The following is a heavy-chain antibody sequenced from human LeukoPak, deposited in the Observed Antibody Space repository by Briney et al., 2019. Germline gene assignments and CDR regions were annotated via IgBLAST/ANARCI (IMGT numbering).Heavy chain of an antibody. CDR3: AKDTPYIYDPDAFDI. D-gene: IGHD2-21*01. V-gene: IGHV3-30*02. J-gene: IGHJ3*02. CDR1: AFTFSSYW. Sequence: GGSLRLSCAGSAFTFSSYWMSWVRQAPGKGLEWVAFIRYDGSNKYYADSVKGRFTISRDNSKNTLYLQMNSLRAEDTAVYYCAKDTPYIYDPDAFDIWGQGTMVTVSS. CDR2: IRYDGSNK.